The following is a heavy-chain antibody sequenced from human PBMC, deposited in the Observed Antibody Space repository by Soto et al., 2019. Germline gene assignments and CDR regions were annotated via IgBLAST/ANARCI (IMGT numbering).Heavy chain of an antibody. D-gene: IGHD1-26*01. V-gene: IGHV4-59*01. CDR1: GGSISNYY. Sequence: QVQLQESGPGLVKPSETLSLTCTVSGGSISNYYWNWIRQPPGKGLEWIGYIYYSGTTSYNPSLQRRITISLDTSQNQFSLQLSSVTAADTDVYYCARGTRGSYVRDFDLWGRGTLVTVSS. CDR2: IYYSGTT. CDR3: ARGTRGSYVRDFDL. J-gene: IGHJ2*01.